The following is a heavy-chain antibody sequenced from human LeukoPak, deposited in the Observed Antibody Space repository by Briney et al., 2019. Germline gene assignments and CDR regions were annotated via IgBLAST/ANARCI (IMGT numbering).Heavy chain of an antibody. Sequence: GGSLRLSCAASGFTFSDDWMSWVRQAPGKGLEWVGRIKSKGDGGTTDYPAPVKGRFTISRDDSKNMLYLEMNSLKIEDTAVYYCTTVTMVRDYDYWGQGTLVTVSS. D-gene: IGHD3-10*01. V-gene: IGHV3-15*01. CDR1: GFTFSDDW. J-gene: IGHJ4*02. CDR3: TTVTMVRDYDY. CDR2: IKSKGDGGTT.